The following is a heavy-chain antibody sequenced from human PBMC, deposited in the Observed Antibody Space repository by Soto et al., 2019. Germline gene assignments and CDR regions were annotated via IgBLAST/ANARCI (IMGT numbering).Heavy chain of an antibody. J-gene: IGHJ4*02. V-gene: IGHV4-39*01. D-gene: IGHD3-9*01. CDR3: ARHEGGYDILTGYRIDY. CDR2: IYYSGST. CDR1: GGSISSSSYY. Sequence: QLQLQESGPGLVKPSETLSLTCTVSGGSISSSSYYWGWIRQPPGKGLEWIGSIYYSGSTYYNPSLKSRVTISVDTSKNQFSLKLSSVTDADTAVYYCARHEGGYDILTGYRIDYWGQGTLVTVSS.